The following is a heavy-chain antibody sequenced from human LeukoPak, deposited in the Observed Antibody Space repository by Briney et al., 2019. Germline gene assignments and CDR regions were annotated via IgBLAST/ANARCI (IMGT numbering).Heavy chain of an antibody. CDR3: ARRSICSSNSCYWGYFDY. V-gene: IGHV3-21*01. CDR2: ISISSSYI. Sequence: GGSLRLSCVASGSTFSSYSMNCVRQAPGKGLEWVSSISISSSYIYYADSVKGRFTISRDNAKNSLYLQMNSLRAEDKAVYYWARRSICSSNSCYWGYFDYWGQGTLVTVSS. J-gene: IGHJ4*02. CDR1: GSTFSSYS. D-gene: IGHD2-2*01.